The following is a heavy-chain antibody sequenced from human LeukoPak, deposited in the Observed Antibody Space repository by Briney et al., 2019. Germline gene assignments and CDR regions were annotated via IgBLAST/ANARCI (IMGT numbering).Heavy chain of an antibody. CDR2: IYYSGST. V-gene: IGHV4-59*08. Sequence: KSSETLSLTCTVSGGSISSYYWSWIRQPPGKGLEWIGYIYYSGSTNYNPSLKSRVTISVDTSKNQFSLKLSSVTAADTAVYYCARVVVAAVYFDYWGQGTLVTVSS. CDR1: GGSISSYY. J-gene: IGHJ4*02. CDR3: ARVVVAAVYFDY. D-gene: IGHD2-15*01.